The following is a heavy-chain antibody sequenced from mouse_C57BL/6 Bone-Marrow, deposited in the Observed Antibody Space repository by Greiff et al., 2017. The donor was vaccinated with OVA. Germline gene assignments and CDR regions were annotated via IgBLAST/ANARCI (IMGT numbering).Heavy chain of an antibody. V-gene: IGHV1-15*01. CDR3: TPYYYGSRD. CDR2: IDPETGGT. D-gene: IGHD1-1*01. J-gene: IGHJ2*01. Sequence: VQLQQSGAELVRPGASVTLSCKASGYTFTDYEMHWVKQTPVHGLEWIGAIDPETGGTAYNQKFKGKAILTADKSSSTAYMELRSLTSEDSAVYYCTPYYYGSRDWGQGTTLTVSS. CDR1: GYTFTDYE.